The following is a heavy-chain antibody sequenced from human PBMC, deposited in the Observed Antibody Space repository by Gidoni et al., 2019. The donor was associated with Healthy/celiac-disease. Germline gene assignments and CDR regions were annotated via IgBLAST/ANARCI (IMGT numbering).Heavy chain of an antibody. J-gene: IGHJ4*02. Sequence: QVQLVESGGGVVQPGRALRLSCAASGFTFSNHGMHWVRQAPGQGLEWVAFISYDGNNKYYAYSVKGRFTISRDNSKNTLYLQMNSLRAEDTAVYYCAKRCGGDCYSGRDYWGQGTLVTVSS. CDR1: GFTFSNHG. CDR3: AKRCGGDCYSGRDY. D-gene: IGHD2-21*02. V-gene: IGHV3-30*18. CDR2: ISYDGNNK.